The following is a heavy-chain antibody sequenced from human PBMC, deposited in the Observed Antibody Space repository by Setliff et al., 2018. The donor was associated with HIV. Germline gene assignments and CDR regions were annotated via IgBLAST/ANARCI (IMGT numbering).Heavy chain of an antibody. V-gene: IGHV4-39*07. Sequence: SETLSLTCTVSGGSISTSNYYWGWVRQPPGKGLEWVGNADYTGSTYYNPSLKSRVTISVDTSKNQFSLRLNSVTAADTAVYYCARQGNIVVVTSFDYWGQGTLLTVSS. CDR1: GGSISTSNYY. CDR2: ADYTGST. J-gene: IGHJ4*02. CDR3: ARQGNIVVVTSFDY. D-gene: IGHD2-21*02.